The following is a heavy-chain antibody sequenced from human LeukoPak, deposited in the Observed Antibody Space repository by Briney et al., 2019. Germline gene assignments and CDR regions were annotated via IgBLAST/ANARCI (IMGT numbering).Heavy chain of an antibody. J-gene: IGHJ5*02. CDR3: AREKSSRSCSGGSCYFGRWFDP. Sequence: PSETLSLTCTVSGGSISSYYWSWIRQPPGKGLEWIGYIYYSGSTNYNPSLESRVTISVDTSKNQFSLKLSSVTAADTAVYYCAREKSSRSCSGGSCYFGRWFDPWGQGTLVTVSS. CDR2: IYYSGST. V-gene: IGHV4-59*01. CDR1: GGSISSYY. D-gene: IGHD2-15*01.